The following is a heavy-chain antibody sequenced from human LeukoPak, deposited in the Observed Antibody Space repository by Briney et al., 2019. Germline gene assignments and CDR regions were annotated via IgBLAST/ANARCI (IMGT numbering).Heavy chain of an antibody. CDR1: GFTFSSYS. CDR2: INSDESII. J-gene: IGHJ4*02. Sequence: GGSLRLSCAASGFTFSSYSMYWVRQPPGKGLVWVSHINSDESIITYADSVKDRFTISRDNAKNTLYLQMNSLRAEDTAVYYCARGGSDDWFAYWGQGTLVTASS. D-gene: IGHD2-15*01. V-gene: IGHV3-74*01. CDR3: ARGGSDDWFAY.